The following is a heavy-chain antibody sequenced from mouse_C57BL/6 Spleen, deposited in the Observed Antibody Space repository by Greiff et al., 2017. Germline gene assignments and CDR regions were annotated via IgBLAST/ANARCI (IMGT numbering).Heavy chain of an antibody. Sequence: VKLVESGGGLVKPGGSLKLSCAASGFTFSDYGMHWVRQAPEKGLEWVAYISSGSSTIYYADTVKGRFTISRDNAKNTLFLQMTSLRSEDTAMYYCAFTTVVAYYAMDYWGQGTSVTVSS. D-gene: IGHD1-1*01. V-gene: IGHV5-17*01. CDR3: AFTTVVAYYAMDY. CDR2: ISSGSSTI. J-gene: IGHJ4*01. CDR1: GFTFSDYG.